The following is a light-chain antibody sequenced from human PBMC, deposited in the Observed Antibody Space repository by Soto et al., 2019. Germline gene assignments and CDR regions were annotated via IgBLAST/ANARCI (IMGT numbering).Light chain of an antibody. Sequence: EIVLTQSPATLSLSPGERATLSCRTSQGVGSHLAWYQQKPGQAPRLLIHDASSRATGIPARFSGSGSGTDFTLTISSLEPEDFAVYYCQPRHNWPPSLTFGQGTRLDIK. J-gene: IGKJ5*01. CDR1: QGVGSH. CDR3: QPRHNWPPSLT. CDR2: DAS. V-gene: IGKV3-11*01.